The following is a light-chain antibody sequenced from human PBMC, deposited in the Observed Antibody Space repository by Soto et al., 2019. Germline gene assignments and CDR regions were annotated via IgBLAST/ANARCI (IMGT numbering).Light chain of an antibody. CDR2: AIP. CDR1: QSVSSNY. J-gene: IGKJ4*01. CDR3: QQYGSSREIT. V-gene: IGKV3-20*01. Sequence: EIVLTQSPGTLSLSPGERATLSCRTSQSVSSNYLAWYQQKPGQAPRLMIYAIPTRATGTPDRFSGSGSGTEFTLTISRLEPEDFAVYYCQQYGSSREITVGGGTKVDIK.